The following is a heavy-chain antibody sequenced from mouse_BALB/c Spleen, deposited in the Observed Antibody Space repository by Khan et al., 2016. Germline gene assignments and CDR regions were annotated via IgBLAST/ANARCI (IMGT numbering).Heavy chain of an antibody. CDR1: GYTSANYW. J-gene: IGHJ3*01. CDR2: IYPGDGDT. V-gene: IGHV1-87*01. CDR3: ADSLFVY. Sequence: QVQLQQSGAELARPGASVRLSCKASGYTSANYWMQWVTQRPGQGLEWIGSIYPGDGDTRYSQKFKDKATLTADKSSSSAYMHLRSAASDESAVYYCADSLFVYWGQGTLVTVSA.